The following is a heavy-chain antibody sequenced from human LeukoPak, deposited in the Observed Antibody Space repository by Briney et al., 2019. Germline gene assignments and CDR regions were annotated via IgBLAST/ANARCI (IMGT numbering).Heavy chain of an antibody. CDR1: GGSISSSSYY. CDR2: IYFTGST. J-gene: IGHJ5*02. D-gene: IGHD3-3*01. V-gene: IGHV4-39*07. Sequence: SETLSLTCTVSGGSISSSSYYWGWIRQPPGKGLEWIGSIYFTGSTYYNPSLKSRVTISVDTSKNQFSLKLSSVTAADTAVYYCARRRAGITIFGVVTIPPSWFDPWGQGTLVTVSS. CDR3: ARRRAGITIFGVVTIPPSWFDP.